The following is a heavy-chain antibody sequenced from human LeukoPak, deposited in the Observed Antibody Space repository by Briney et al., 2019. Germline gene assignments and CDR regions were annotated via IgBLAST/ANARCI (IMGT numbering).Heavy chain of an antibody. CDR2: MNPNSGNT. D-gene: IGHD3-10*01. J-gene: IGHJ6*03. V-gene: IGHV1-8*01. CDR1: GYTFTSYD. CDR3: ARSPTRRGRFRMVRGVIVFYYYMDV. Sequence: PGASVKVSCKASGYTFTSYDINWVRQATGQGLEWMGWMNPNSGNTGYAQKFQGRVTMTRNTSISTAYMELSSLRSEDTAVYYCARSPTRRGRFRMVRGVIVFYYYMDVWVKGTTVTVSS.